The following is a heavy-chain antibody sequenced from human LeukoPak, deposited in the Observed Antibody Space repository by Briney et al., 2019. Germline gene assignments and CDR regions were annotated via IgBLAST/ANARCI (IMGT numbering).Heavy chain of an antibody. J-gene: IGHJ4*02. D-gene: IGHD6-6*01. CDR1: GYTFTSYY. V-gene: IGHV1-46*01. Sequence: GASVKVSCKASGYTFTSYYMHWVRQAPGQGLEWMGIINPSGGGTSYAQKFQGRVTMTRDMSTSTVYMEPSSLRSEDTAVYYCARGGYSSSSRAYFIDYWGRGTLVTVSS. CDR3: ARGGYSSSSRAYFIDY. CDR2: INPSGGGT.